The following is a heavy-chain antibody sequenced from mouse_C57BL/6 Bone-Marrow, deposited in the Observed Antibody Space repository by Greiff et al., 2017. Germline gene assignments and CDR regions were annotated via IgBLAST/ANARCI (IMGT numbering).Heavy chain of an antibody. D-gene: IGHD1-1*01. CDR2: IDPSDSYT. CDR1: GYTFTSYW. V-gene: IGHV1-59*01. J-gene: IGHJ2*01. CDR3: AREGDTHDSSYRGFFDY. Sequence: QVQLQQPGAELVRPGTSVKLSCKASGYTFTSYWMHWVKQRPGQGLEWIGVIDPSDSYTNYNQKFKGKATLTVDTSSSTAYMQLSSLTSEDSAVYYCAREGDTHDSSYRGFFDYWGQGTTLTVSS.